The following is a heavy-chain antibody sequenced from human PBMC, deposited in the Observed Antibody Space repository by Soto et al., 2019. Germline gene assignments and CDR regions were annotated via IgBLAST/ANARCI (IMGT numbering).Heavy chain of an antibody. CDR3: ARDLFLGGSYTWFDP. CDR2: INPNSGGT. CDR1: GYTFTGYY. V-gene: IGHV1-2*02. J-gene: IGHJ5*02. Sequence: QVQLVQSGAEVKKPGASVKVSCKASGYTFTGYYMHWVRQAPGQGLEWMGWINPNSGGTNYAQKFQGRVTMTRDTSISTAYMELSRLRSDDTAVYYCARDLFLGGSYTWFDPWGQGTLVTVSS. D-gene: IGHD3-16*01.